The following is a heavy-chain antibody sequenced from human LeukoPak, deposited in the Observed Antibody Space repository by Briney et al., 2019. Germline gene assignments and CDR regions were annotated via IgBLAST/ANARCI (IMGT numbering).Heavy chain of an antibody. V-gene: IGHV2-5*02. CDR2: IYWDDDD. J-gene: IGHJ3*02. D-gene: IGHD3-16*01. CDR1: GFSLSASGVG. Sequence: SGPTLVNPTQTLTLTCTFSGFSLSASGVGVGWIRQPPGKALEWLVVIYWDDDDRYSPSLKSRLTITKDTSKNQVVLTMTNMDPVETATYYCARVIITFGGVGRIDAFDIWGQGTVVTVSS. CDR3: ARVIITFGGVGRIDAFDI.